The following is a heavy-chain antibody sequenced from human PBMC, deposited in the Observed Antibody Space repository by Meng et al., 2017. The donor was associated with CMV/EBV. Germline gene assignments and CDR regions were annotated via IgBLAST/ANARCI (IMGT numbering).Heavy chain of an antibody. V-gene: IGHV4-4*07. J-gene: IGHJ5*02. CDR2: IYTSGST. D-gene: IGHD2-2*01. Sequence: VRVQESGQGLVRPSETLSLTCTVSGGSISSYYWSWIRQPAGKGLEWIGRIYTSGSTNYNPSLKSRVTMSVDTSKNQFSLKLSSVTAADTAVYYCARDLMNCSSTSCANWFDPWGQGTLVTVSS. CDR1: GGSISSYY. CDR3: ARDLMNCSSTSCANWFDP.